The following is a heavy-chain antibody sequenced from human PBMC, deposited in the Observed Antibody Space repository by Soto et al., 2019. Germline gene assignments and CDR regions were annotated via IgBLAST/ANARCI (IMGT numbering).Heavy chain of an antibody. D-gene: IGHD6-19*01. J-gene: IGHJ6*02. Sequence: GGSLRLSCAASGFTFSSYDMHWVRQATGKGLEWVSAIGTAGDTYYPGSVKGRFTISRENAKNSLYLQMNSLRAGDTAVYYCERDLGTAVAGYAMDVWGQGTTVTVSS. CDR3: ERDLGTAVAGYAMDV. CDR1: GFTFSSYD. CDR2: IGTAGDT. V-gene: IGHV3-13*01.